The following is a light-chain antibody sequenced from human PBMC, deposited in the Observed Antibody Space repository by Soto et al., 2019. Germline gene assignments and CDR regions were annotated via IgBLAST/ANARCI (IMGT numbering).Light chain of an antibody. CDR1: QRVSSK. V-gene: IGKV3-15*01. CDR2: GES. CDR3: QKYNNWTRT. J-gene: IGKJ1*01. Sequence: VLTQSPGTLSLSQGERATLSCRDSQRVSSKLAWYQQKNGQAPRLLSYGESPRATGIPASLSGSGSGTELNLTISRLKYADCAVYDCQKYNNWTRTFGQGAKVDIK.